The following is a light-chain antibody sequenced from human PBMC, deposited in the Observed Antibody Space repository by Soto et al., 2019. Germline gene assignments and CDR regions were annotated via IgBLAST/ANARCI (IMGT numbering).Light chain of an antibody. CDR1: SSDVGGYNY. J-gene: IGLJ3*02. CDR3: SSYASSSIRV. Sequence: QSALTQPASVSGSPGQSITISCTGSSSDVGGYNYVSRYQQHPGKAPKIMIYEVSNRPSGVSNRFSGSKSGNTASLTISGLQAEDEADYYCSSYASSSIRVFGGGTKLTVL. V-gene: IGLV2-14*01. CDR2: EVS.